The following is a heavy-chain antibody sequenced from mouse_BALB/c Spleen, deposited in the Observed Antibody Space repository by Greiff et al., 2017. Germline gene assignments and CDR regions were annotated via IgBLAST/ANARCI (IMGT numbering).Heavy chain of an antibody. V-gene: IGHV5-4*02. Sequence: VESGGGLVKPGGSLKLSCAASGFTFSDYYMYWVRQTPEKRLEWVATISDGGSYTYYPDSVKGRFTISRDNAKNNLYLQMSSLKSEDTAMYYCARVYRYDVSYAMDYWGQGTSVTVSS. J-gene: IGHJ4*01. D-gene: IGHD2-14*01. CDR1: GFTFSDYY. CDR3: ARVYRYDVSYAMDY. CDR2: ISDGGSYT.